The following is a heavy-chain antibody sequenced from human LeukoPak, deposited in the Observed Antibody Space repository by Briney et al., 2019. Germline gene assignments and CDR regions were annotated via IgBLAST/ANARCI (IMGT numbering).Heavy chain of an antibody. J-gene: IGHJ3*02. Sequence: GGSLRLSRAASGFTFSSYLMSWVRQAPGKGLEWVANIKQDGSEKYYVDSVKGRFTISRDNAKNSLYLQMNSLRAEDTAVCYCATQVVYGGNSPSDAFDIWGQGTMVTVSS. D-gene: IGHD4-23*01. CDR1: GFTFSSYL. CDR2: IKQDGSEK. CDR3: ATQVVYGGNSPSDAFDI. V-gene: IGHV3-7*05.